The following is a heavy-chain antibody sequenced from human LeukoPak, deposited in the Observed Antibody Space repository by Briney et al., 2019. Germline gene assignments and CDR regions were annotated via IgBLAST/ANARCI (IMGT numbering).Heavy chain of an antibody. J-gene: IGHJ4*02. V-gene: IGHV1-2*02. CDR1: GYTFTGKF. CDR3: ARDREGLAYFDL. Sequence: ASVRVSCKASGYTFTGKFIHWVRQAPGRGLEWMGWIDPNSGGTDYAQKFQGRVTMTRDTSIATAYMDLSRLISDDTAVYYCARDREGLAYFDLWGQGTLVTVSS. D-gene: IGHD3/OR15-3a*01. CDR2: IDPNSGGT.